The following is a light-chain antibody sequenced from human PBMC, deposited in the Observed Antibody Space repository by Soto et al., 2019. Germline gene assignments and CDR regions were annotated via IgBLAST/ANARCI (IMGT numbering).Light chain of an antibody. CDR1: QSISSW. J-gene: IGKJ1*01. Sequence: DIRMTQSPSTLSASVGDRVTITCRASQSISSWLAWYQQKPGKAPKLLIYDASSLESGVPSRFRGSGSGTEFTLTISILQPDDFATYYCQQYNSYSQTFCQGTKVEIK. CDR2: DAS. V-gene: IGKV1-5*01. CDR3: QQYNSYSQT.